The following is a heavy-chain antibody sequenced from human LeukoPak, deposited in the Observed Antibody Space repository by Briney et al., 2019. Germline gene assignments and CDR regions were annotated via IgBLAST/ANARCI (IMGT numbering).Heavy chain of an antibody. D-gene: IGHD2-2*01. V-gene: IGHV4-39*07. Sequence: SETLSLTCTVSGGSISSSSYYWGWIRQPPGKGLEWIGSIYYSGSTYYNPSLKSRVTISVDTSKNQFSLKLSSVAAADTAVYYCAREGYCSSTSCEFDYWGQGTLVTVSS. CDR3: AREGYCSSTSCEFDY. CDR2: IYYSGST. J-gene: IGHJ4*02. CDR1: GGSISSSSYY.